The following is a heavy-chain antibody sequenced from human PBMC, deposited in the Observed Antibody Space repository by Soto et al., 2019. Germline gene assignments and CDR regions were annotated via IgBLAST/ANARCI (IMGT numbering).Heavy chain of an antibody. CDR3: ARDAAIGMNDY. D-gene: IGHD1-20*01. CDR1: GYTFTSYG. V-gene: IGHV1-18*01. CDR2: ISAYNGNT. J-gene: IGHJ4*02. Sequence: QVQLVQSGAEVKKPGASVKVSCKASGYTFTSYGISWVRQAPGQGLEWMGWISAYNGNTKYAQKLQGRVTITTDTATSTAYMERRSLRSDDTAVYYCARDAAIGMNDYWGQGTLVTVSS.